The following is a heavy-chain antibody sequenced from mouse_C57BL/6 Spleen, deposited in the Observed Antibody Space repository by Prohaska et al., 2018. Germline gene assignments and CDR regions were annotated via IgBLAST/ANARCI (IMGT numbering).Heavy chain of an antibody. D-gene: IGHD3-2*02. J-gene: IGHJ2*01. V-gene: IGHV1-55*01. Sequence: PGASVKMSCKASGYTFTSYWITWVKQRPGQGLEWIGDIYPGSGSTNYNEKFKSKATMTVDTSSSTAYMQLSSLTSEDSAVYYCARPTAQATSGYFDYWGQGTTLTVSS. CDR1: GYTFTSYW. CDR2: IYPGSGST. CDR3: ARPTAQATSGYFDY.